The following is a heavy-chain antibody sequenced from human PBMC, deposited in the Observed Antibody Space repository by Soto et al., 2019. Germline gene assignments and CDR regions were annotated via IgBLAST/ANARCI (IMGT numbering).Heavy chain of an antibody. V-gene: IGHV1-69*13. CDR1: GGTFSSYA. Sequence: SVKVSFKASGGTFSSYAISWLRQAPGQGLEWMGGIIPIFGTANYAQKFQGRVTVTADESTSTAYMELSSLRSEDTAVYYCASCGGSSCYPNLARGYWGKGTRV. J-gene: IGHJ4*02. CDR2: IIPIFGTA. D-gene: IGHD2-15*01. CDR3: ASCGGSSCYPNLARGY.